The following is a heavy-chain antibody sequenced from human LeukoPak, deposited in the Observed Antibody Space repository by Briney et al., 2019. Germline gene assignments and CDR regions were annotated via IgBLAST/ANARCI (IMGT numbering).Heavy chain of an antibody. J-gene: IGHJ4*02. CDR1: GFTFGDYA. D-gene: IGHD6-13*01. V-gene: IGHV3-49*04. CDR3: TSGIAAAGTHY. Sequence: GGALRLSCTASGFTFGDYAMSWVRQAPGKGLEWVGFIRSKAYGGTTEYAACVKGRFTISSDDSKSIAYLQMNSLKTEDTAVYYCTSGIAAAGTHYWGQGTLVTISS. CDR2: IRSKAYGGTT.